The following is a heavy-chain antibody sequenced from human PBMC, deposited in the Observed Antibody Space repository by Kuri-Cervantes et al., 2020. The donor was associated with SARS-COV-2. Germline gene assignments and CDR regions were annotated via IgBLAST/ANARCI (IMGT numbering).Heavy chain of an antibody. CDR2: INTYTGDP. CDR1: GYTFSSYI. J-gene: IGHJ6*02. Sequence: ASVKVSCKASGYTFSSYIVNWVRQAPGQGLEWMGWINTYTGDPTYAQGFTGRFVSSLDTSITTAYLEISSLKADDTAMYFCARAPSGFFYYGMDVWGQGTTVTVSS. V-gene: IGHV7-4-1*02. CDR3: ARAPSGFFYYGMDV. D-gene: IGHD5-12*01.